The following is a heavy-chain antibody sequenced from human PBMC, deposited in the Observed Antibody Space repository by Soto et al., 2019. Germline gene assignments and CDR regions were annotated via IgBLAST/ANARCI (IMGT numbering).Heavy chain of an antibody. CDR1: GFTFSSYD. J-gene: IGHJ6*03. Sequence: GGSLRLSCAASGFTFSSYDMHWVRQATGKGLEWVSAIGTAGDTYYPGSVKGRFTISRENAKNSLYLQMNSLRAGDTAVYYCARVRNYYYYMDVWGKGTTVTVSS. CDR3: ARVRNYYYYMDV. CDR2: IGTAGDT. V-gene: IGHV3-13*01. D-gene: IGHD3-22*01.